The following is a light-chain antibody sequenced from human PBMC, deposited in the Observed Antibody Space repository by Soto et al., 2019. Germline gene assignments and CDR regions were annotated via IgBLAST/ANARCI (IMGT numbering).Light chain of an antibody. CDR1: QNVSRF. CDR2: DAS. J-gene: IGKJ4*01. V-gene: IGKV3-11*01. CDR3: QQRSNWPPLT. Sequence: EIVLTQSPATLSLSPGERATLSCRASQNVSRFLAWYQRRPGQAPRLLIYDASNSASDIPARFSGSGSGADFTLTISSLEPDGSAVYYCQQRSNWPPLTFGGGTKVEIK.